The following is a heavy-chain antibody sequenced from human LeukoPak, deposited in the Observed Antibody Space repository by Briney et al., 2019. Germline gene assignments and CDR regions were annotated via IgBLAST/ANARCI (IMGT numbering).Heavy chain of an antibody. V-gene: IGHV3-33*01. D-gene: IGHD2/OR15-2a*01. Sequence: PGGSLRLSCAASGYTFSWHAVHWVRQAPGKGLEWVAQIWYGGNYAYYGDSVNGRFIISRDDSKNTAYLQMNRVRVDDTAVYFCARDGQNIRPYGFDYWGQGTLVTVSS. CDR1: GYTFSWHA. CDR3: ARDGQNIRPYGFDY. J-gene: IGHJ4*02. CDR2: IWYGGNYA.